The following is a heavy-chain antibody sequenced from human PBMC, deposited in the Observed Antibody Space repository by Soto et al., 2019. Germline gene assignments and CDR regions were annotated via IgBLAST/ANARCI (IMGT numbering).Heavy chain of an antibody. J-gene: IGHJ6*02. CDR1: DFTFSTYS. V-gene: IGHV3-21*01. CDR3: ARDSITIFGGGMDV. D-gene: IGHD3-3*01. CDR2: ISATSNHI. Sequence: GGSLRLSCVPSDFTFSTYSMNWVRQAPGKGLEWVAYISATSNHIYYADSLKGRFTISRDNAKSSLYLHMNSLRAEDTAVYFCARDSITIFGGGMDVWGQGTTVTVSS.